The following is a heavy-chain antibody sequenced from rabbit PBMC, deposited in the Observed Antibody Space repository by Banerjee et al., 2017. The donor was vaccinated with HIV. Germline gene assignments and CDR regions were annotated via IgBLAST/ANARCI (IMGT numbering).Heavy chain of an antibody. Sequence: QSLEESGGDLVKPGASLTLTCTASGFDFSSNTMCWVRQAPGKGPEWIACIYAGSSGSTYYATWAKGRFTISKTSSTTVTLQMTSLTAADTATYFCARGDDYAGDGYELWGPGTLVTVS. J-gene: IGHJ4*01. V-gene: IGHV1S40*01. CDR2: IYAGSSGST. CDR1: GFDFSSNT. CDR3: ARGDDYAGDGYEL. D-gene: IGHD4-2*01.